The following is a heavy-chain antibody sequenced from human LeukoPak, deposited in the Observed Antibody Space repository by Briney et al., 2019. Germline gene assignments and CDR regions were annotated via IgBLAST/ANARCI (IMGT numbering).Heavy chain of an antibody. D-gene: IGHD1-1*01. CDR3: ARAGPEVRDAFDI. CDR2: MNPNSGNT. V-gene: IGHV1-8*01. Sequence: ASVKVSCKASGYTFTSYDINWVRQATGQGLEWIGWMNPNSGNTGYAQKFQGRVTMTRNTSISTAYMELSSLRSEDTAVYYCARAGPEVRDAFDIWGQGTMITVSS. CDR1: GYTFTSYD. J-gene: IGHJ3*02.